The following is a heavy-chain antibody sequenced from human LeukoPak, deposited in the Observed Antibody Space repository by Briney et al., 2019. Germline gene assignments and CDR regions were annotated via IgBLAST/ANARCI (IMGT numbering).Heavy chain of an antibody. V-gene: IGHV4-39*01. CDR3: AKSNGYGLIDY. Sequence: SETLSLTCRVSGASINSGSNYWGWIRQPPGKTLEWIGSTYSSGSTYYNPSLKSRVTMYIDTSKNQFFLKLSSVTAADTAMYYCAKSNGYGLIDYWGQGTLVTVSS. CDR1: GASINSGSNY. J-gene: IGHJ4*02. CDR2: TYSSGST. D-gene: IGHD5-12*01.